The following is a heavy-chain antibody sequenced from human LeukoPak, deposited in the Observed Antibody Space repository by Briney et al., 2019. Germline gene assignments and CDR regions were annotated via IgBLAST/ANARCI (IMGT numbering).Heavy chain of an antibody. CDR1: RFTFSTYA. CDR3: VKTGKVRSAGSWDYFDC. D-gene: IGHD2-15*01. V-gene: IGHV3-64D*09. Sequence: GGSLRLSCSASRFTFSTYAMNWVRQAPGKGLEYVSGISANGGSTYYADSVKGRFTISRDNSKNTLYLQMSRLRAEDTAVYYCVKTGKVRSAGSWDYFDCWGQGTLVTVSS. J-gene: IGHJ4*02. CDR2: ISANGGST.